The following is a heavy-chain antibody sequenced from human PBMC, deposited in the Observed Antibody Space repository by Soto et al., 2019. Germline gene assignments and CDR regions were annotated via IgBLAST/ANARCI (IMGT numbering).Heavy chain of an antibody. J-gene: IGHJ4*02. Sequence: PSETLSLTCAVSGGSISGAGDSWSWIRQPPGWGLEWIGYIYHSGTFLYNPSLKTRLTMSLDRSNNQFSLTLNSVTAADTAVYYCASARITIDYGGQGTLVTVSS. CDR1: GGSISGAGDS. CDR2: IYHSGTF. D-gene: IGHD3-3*01. CDR3: ASARITIDY. V-gene: IGHV4-30-2*01.